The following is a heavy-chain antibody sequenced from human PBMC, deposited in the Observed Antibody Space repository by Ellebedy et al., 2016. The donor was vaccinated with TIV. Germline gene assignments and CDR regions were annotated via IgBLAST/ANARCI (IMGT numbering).Heavy chain of an antibody. D-gene: IGHD4-11*01. CDR2: IYYSGST. CDR3: ARNGDYSPYYYGMDV. J-gene: IGHJ6*02. CDR1: GGPIIRGDYS. V-gene: IGHV4-61*08. Sequence: SETLSLTXPLPGGPIIRGDYSWSCIRQPPGTGLEWIGYIYYSGSTNYNPSLKSRVTISVDTSKHQCSLKLSSVTAADTAVYYCARNGDYSPYYYGMDVWGQGTTVTVSS.